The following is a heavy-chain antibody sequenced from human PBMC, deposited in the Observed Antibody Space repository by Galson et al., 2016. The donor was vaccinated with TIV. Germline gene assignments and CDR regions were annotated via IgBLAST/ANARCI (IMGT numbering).Heavy chain of an antibody. J-gene: IGHJ4*02. Sequence: CAISGDSVSSKSAAWNWIRQSPSRGLEWLGRTYSRSRWYNEYAVSVRSRISINPDTSKNQFSLQLNSVTPEATAIYYCARGGGDGQKALTHFDQWGQGTLVTVSS. D-gene: IGHD5-24*01. CDR3: ARGGGDGQKALTHFDQ. CDR2: TYSRSRWYN. V-gene: IGHV6-1*01. CDR1: GDSVSSKSAA.